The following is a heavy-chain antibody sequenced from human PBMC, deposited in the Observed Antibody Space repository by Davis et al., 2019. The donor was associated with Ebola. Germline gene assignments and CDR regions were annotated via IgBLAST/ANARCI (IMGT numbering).Heavy chain of an antibody. J-gene: IGHJ6*02. CDR3: EAGMDV. Sequence: LTCAVSGGSISSGGYSWSWIRQPPGKGLEWLSYIGSRGSPIYYADSVKGRFTISRDNAKNSLYLQMNSLRADDTAVYYCEAGMDVWGQGTTVIVSS. D-gene: IGHD6-19*01. V-gene: IGHV3-11*01. CDR2: IGSRGSPI. CDR1: GGSISSGGYS.